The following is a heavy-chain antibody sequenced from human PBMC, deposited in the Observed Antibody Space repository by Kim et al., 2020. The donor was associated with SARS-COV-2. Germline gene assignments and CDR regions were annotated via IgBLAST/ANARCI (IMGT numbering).Heavy chain of an antibody. D-gene: IGHD3-3*01. Sequence: YADSVKGRFTRSRDKSKNTLYLEMNSLRAEDKAVYYCARDQFFAGGYLDYWGQGTLVTVSS. V-gene: IGHV3-30*01. CDR3: ARDQFFAGGYLDY. J-gene: IGHJ4*02.